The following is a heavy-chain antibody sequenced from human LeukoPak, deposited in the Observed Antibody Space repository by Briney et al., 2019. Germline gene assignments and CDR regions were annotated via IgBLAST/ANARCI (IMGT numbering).Heavy chain of an antibody. V-gene: IGHV3-23*01. CDR2: ISGSGGRT. D-gene: IGHD1-26*01. CDR1: GFTFSNYG. Sequence: GGSLRLSCAVSGFTFSNYGMSWVRQAPGKGLEWVSTISGSGGRTYYADSVKGRFTISRDNSKNTLYLQMNSLRAEDTAVYYCAKDDSGSYYPYYYYMDVWGKGTTVTISS. CDR3: AKDDSGSYYPYYYYMDV. J-gene: IGHJ6*03.